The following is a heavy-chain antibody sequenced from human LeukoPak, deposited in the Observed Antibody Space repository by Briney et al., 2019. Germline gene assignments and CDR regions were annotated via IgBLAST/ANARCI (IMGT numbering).Heavy chain of an antibody. CDR1: GFTFSSYA. J-gene: IGHJ4*02. CDR2: ISGSGGGT. V-gene: IGHV3-23*01. D-gene: IGHD3-9*01. CDR3: APLATDTGYS. Sequence: GGSLRLSCAASGFTFSSYAMSWVRQAPGKGLEWVSSISGSGGGTYYSDSVKGRFTISRDNSKTTLYLQMNSLRVEDTAVYYCAPLATDTGYSWGQGTLVTVSS.